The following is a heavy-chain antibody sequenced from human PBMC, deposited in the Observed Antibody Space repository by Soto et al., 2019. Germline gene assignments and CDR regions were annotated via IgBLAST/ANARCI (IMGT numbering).Heavy chain of an antibody. CDR3: ARHGQYSSGWSNVGTWFEA. CDR1: GYTFTDYN. J-gene: IGHJ5*02. Sequence: ASVKVSCKASGYTFTDYNVHWVRQAPCLWLEWMWLINPNRGDTIYAQKFQGRVTMTRDTSIITAYMELRWLRSDDTDVYYCARHGQYSSGWSNVGTWFEARGQRTMVTVSA. CDR2: INPNRGDT. D-gene: IGHD6-19*01. V-gene: IGHV1-2*05.